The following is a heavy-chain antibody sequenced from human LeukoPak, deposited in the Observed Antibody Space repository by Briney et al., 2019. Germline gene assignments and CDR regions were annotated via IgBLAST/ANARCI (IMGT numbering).Heavy chain of an antibody. D-gene: IGHD3-3*01. CDR1: GFTFSSYA. Sequence: PGGSLRLSCSASGFTFSSYAMHWVRQAPGKGLEYVSAISSNGGSTYYADSVKGRFTISRDNSKNTLYLQTSSLRAEDTAVYYCVKMRTYDFWTYDAFDIWGQGTMVTVSS. J-gene: IGHJ3*02. CDR2: ISSNGGST. V-gene: IGHV3-64D*09. CDR3: VKMRTYDFWTYDAFDI.